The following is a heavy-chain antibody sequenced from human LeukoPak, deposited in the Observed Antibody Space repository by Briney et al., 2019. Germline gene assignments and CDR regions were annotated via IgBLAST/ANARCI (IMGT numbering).Heavy chain of an antibody. Sequence: ASVKVSCKASGYTFTAYYMHWVRQAPGQGLEWMGWIKCDSGGTEYSRNYRGRVTMTRDTSISTAYMELTRLTSDDTAVYYCARDSSYSSSLYYFEYWGQGTLVTVSS. CDR1: GYTFTAYY. CDR2: IKCDSGGT. V-gene: IGHV1-2*02. CDR3: ARDSSYSSSLYYFEY. D-gene: IGHD6-6*01. J-gene: IGHJ4*02.